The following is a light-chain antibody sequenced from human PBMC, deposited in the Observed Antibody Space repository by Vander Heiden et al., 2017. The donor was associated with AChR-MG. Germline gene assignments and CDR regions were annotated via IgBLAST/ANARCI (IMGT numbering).Light chain of an antibody. V-gene: IGKV3-11*01. Sequence: EVVLTQSPPTLSFSLGERATLSCRASESISTYLTWYQQKPGQPPRLLMYDTSNRAAGIPARFSGSGFGTDFTLTISSVEPEDLAVYYCHHRSSWPWTFGPGTKVEVK. CDR1: ESISTY. J-gene: IGKJ1*01. CDR3: HHRSSWPWT. CDR2: DTS.